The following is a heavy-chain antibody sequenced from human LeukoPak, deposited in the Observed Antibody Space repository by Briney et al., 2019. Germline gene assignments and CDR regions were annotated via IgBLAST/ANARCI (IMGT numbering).Heavy chain of an antibody. J-gene: IGHJ4*02. CDR2: INWNGGST. CDR1: GFTFSSYA. Sequence: GGSLRLSCAPSGFTFSSYAMSWVRQAPGKGLEWVSGINWNGGSTGYADSVKGRFTISRDNPKNSLYLQMNSLRAEDTALYHCARVKFEGYGYVDYWGQGTLVTVSS. D-gene: IGHD5-18*01. V-gene: IGHV3-20*01. CDR3: ARVKFEGYGYVDY.